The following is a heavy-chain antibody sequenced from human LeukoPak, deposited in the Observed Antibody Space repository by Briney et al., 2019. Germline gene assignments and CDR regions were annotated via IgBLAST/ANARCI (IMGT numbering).Heavy chain of an antibody. V-gene: IGHV4-61*02. CDR3: ARERVVITLYYYYYMDV. Sequence: SQTLSLTCTVSGGSISSGSYYWSWIRQPAGKGLEWIGRIYTSGSTNYNPSLKSRVTISVDTSKNQFSLKLSSVTAADTAVYYCARERVVITLYYYYYMDVWGKGTTVTVSS. CDR1: GGSISSGSYY. CDR2: IYTSGST. J-gene: IGHJ6*03. D-gene: IGHD3-22*01.